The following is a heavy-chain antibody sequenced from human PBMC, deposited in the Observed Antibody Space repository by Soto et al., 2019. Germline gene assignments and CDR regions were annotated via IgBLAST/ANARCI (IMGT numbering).Heavy chain of an antibody. CDR1: GGTFSSYA. CDR3: ASDGVLRYFDWLSPSFDY. Sequence: QVQLVQSGAEVKKPGSSVKVSCKASGGTFSSYAISWVRQAPGQGLEWMGGIIPIFGTANYAQKFQGRVTITADESTSTAYMELSSLRSEYTAVYYCASDGVLRYFDWLSPSFDYWGQGTLVTVSS. J-gene: IGHJ4*02. D-gene: IGHD3-9*01. V-gene: IGHV1-69*01. CDR2: IIPIFGTA.